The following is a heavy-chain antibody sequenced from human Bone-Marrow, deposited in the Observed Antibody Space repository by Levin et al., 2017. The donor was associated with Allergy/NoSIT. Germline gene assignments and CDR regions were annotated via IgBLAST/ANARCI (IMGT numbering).Heavy chain of an antibody. J-gene: IGHJ4*02. V-gene: IGHV3-74*01. CDR1: GFTFSSYW. CDR2: INTDGSVT. CDR3: ARGYSSGYRIDY. Sequence: GESLKISCAASGFTFSSYWMHWVRQAPGKGLVWVSRINTDGSVTSYADSVKGRFTISRDNAKNTLYLQMNSRGAEDTAVYYCARGYSSGYRIDYWGQGTLVTVSS. D-gene: IGHD5-18*01.